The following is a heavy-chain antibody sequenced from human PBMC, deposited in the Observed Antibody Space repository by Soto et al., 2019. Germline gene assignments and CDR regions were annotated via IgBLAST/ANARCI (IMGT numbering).Heavy chain of an antibody. D-gene: IGHD3-3*01. CDR3: ARDYDFWSSYPSVYFDY. V-gene: IGHV3-74*01. CDR2: INRDGSTT. CDR1: GFSFSSYW. Sequence: EVQLVESGGGLVQRGGSLRLSCASSGFSFSSYWMHWVRQAPGKGLVWVSRINRDGSTTAYADSVKGRFIISRDNAKNTVYLPMNSLRAEDTAVYYCARDYDFWSSYPSVYFDYWGQGNLVTVSS. J-gene: IGHJ4*02.